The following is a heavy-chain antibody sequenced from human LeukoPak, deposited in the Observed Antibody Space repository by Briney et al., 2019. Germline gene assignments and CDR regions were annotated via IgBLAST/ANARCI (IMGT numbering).Heavy chain of an antibody. CDR3: ARGRDGYNSLDY. CDR1: GYTFTRYY. V-gene: IGHV1-46*01. CDR2: INPSGGST. Sequence: ASVKVSCKASGYTFTRYYLHWVRLAPGQGLEWMGIINPSGGSTSYAQKFQGRVTMTTDMSTSTVYMELSSLRSEDMAFYYCARGRDGYNSLDYWGQGTLVTVSS. D-gene: IGHD5-24*01. J-gene: IGHJ4*02.